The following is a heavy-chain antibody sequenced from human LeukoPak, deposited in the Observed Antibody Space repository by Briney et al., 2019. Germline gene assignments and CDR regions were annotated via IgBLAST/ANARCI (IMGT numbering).Heavy chain of an antibody. J-gene: IGHJ3*02. CDR1: GGSISSYY. D-gene: IGHD4-17*01. CDR3: ARDPHYGAGEDAFDI. Sequence: KPSETLSLTCTVSGGSISSYYWSWIRQPPGKGLEWIGYIYYSGSTNYNPSLKSRVTISVDTSKNQFSLKLSSVTAADTAVYYCARDPHYGAGEDAFDIWGQGTMVTVSS. CDR2: IYYSGST. V-gene: IGHV4-59*01.